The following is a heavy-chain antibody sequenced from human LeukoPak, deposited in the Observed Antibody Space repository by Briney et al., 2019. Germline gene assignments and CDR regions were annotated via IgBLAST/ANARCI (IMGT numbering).Heavy chain of an antibody. CDR2: INHSGST. D-gene: IGHD2-21*01. V-gene: IGHV4-34*01. J-gene: IGHJ4*02. Sequence: SETLSLTCTVSGGSISSYYWSWIRQPPGKGLEWIGEINHSGSTNYNPSLKSRVTISVDTSKNQFSLKLSSVTAADTAVYYCARGLIWTFDYWGQGTLVTVSS. CDR1: GGSISSYY. CDR3: ARGLIWTFDY.